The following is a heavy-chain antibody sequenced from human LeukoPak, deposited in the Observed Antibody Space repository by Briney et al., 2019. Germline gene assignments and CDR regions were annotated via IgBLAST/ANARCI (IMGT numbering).Heavy chain of an antibody. D-gene: IGHD1-26*01. CDR3: AKTMGAIDHDY. CDR1: GFTFSSYS. V-gene: IGHV3-21*04. CDR2: ISSSSSYI. J-gene: IGHJ4*02. Sequence: GGSLRLSCAASGFTFSSYSMNWVRQAPWKGPEWVSSISSSSSYIYYADSVKGRFTISRDNSKNTLYLQMNSLRAEDTAVYFCAKTMGAIDHDYWGQGTLVTVSS.